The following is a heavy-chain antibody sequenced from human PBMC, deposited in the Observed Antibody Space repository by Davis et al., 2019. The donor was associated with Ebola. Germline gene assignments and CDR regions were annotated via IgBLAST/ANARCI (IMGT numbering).Heavy chain of an antibody. D-gene: IGHD1-1*01. CDR2: IYTGDSDT. Sequence: KVSCKDSGNSFTSHWIGWVRQMPGKGLDWMGIIYTGDSDTRYSPSFQGQVTISVDKSMSTAFLQWNSLKASDTALYYCARQGTWAFDFWGQGTLVTVSS. J-gene: IGHJ4*02. CDR1: GNSFTSHW. CDR3: ARQGTWAFDF. V-gene: IGHV5-51*01.